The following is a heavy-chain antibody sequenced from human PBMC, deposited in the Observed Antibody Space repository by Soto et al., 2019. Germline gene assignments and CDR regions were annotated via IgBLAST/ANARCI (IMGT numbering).Heavy chain of an antibody. CDR1: GGSISSYY. D-gene: IGHD6-13*01. Sequence: SETLSLTCTVSGGSISSYYWSWIRQPPGKGLEWIGYIYYSGSTNYNPSLKSRVTISVDTSKNQFSLKVSSVTAADTAVYYCARAAMGGSSWPFDYWGQGTLVTVSS. CDR3: ARAAMGGSSWPFDY. CDR2: IYYSGST. V-gene: IGHV4-59*01. J-gene: IGHJ4*02.